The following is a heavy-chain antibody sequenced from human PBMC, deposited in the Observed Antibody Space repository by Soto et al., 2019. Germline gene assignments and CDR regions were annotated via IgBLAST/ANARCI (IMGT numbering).Heavy chain of an antibody. D-gene: IGHD3-9*01. J-gene: IGHJ6*02. V-gene: IGHV3-30*18. CDR3: AKAMLRYFDWLVYYYGMDV. Sequence: QVQLVESGGGVVQPGRSLRLSCAASGFTFSSYGMHWVRQAPGKGLEWVAVISYDGSNKYYADSVKGRFTISRDNSKNTLYLQMNSLRAEDTAVYYCAKAMLRYFDWLVYYYGMDVWGQGTTVTVSS. CDR2: ISYDGSNK. CDR1: GFTFSSYG.